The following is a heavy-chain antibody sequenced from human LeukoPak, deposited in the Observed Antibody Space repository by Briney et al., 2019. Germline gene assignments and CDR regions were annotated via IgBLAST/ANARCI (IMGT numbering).Heavy chain of an antibody. CDR1: GFAFSVYW. D-gene: IGHD3-22*01. CDR2: IKQDGSEI. V-gene: IGHV3-7*01. Sequence: PGGSLRLSCAASGFAFSVYWMSWARQAPGKGLEWVANIKQDGSEIYYVDSVKGRFTISRDNAKNSLNLQMNSLRAEDTAVYYCVRLRRNSDRSDYYYFYDYWGQGILVTVSS. CDR3: VRLRRNSDRSDYYYFYDY. J-gene: IGHJ4*02.